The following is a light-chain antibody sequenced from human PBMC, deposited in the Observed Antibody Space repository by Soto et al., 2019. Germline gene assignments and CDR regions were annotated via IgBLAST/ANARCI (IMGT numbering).Light chain of an antibody. CDR3: SSYAGSGTYV. Sequence: QSALTQPPSASGSPGQSVTISCTGTSSDVGAYNYVSWYQQHPGKAPKLMIYGVTKRPSGVPDRFSGSKSANTASLTVSGLQAEDEADYYCSSYAGSGTYVFGAGTKVTVL. J-gene: IGLJ1*01. CDR1: SSDVGAYNY. CDR2: GVT. V-gene: IGLV2-8*01.